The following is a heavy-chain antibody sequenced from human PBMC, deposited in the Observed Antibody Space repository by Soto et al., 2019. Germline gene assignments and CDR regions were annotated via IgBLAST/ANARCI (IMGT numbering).Heavy chain of an antibody. V-gene: IGHV1-2*04. CDR1: GYTFTGYY. Sequence: GASVKVSCNASGYTFTGYYMHWVRQAPGQGLEWMGWINPNSGGTNYAQKFQGWVTMTRDTSISTAYMELSRLRSDDTAVYYCARSHGYCSGGSCYSDAFDIWGQGTMVTVS. CDR2: INPNSGGT. D-gene: IGHD2-15*01. CDR3: ARSHGYCSGGSCYSDAFDI. J-gene: IGHJ3*02.